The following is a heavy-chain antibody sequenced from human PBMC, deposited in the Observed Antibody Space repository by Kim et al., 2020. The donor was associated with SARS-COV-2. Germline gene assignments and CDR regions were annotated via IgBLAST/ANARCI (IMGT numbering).Heavy chain of an antibody. J-gene: IGHJ4*02. CDR1: GFSLSTSGEG. V-gene: IGHV2-5*02. CDR2: IYWDDDK. CDR3: AHRGERDYGDYRVGGWDY. Sequence: SGPTLVNPTQTLTLNCTFSGFSLSTSGEGVGWIRQPPGKALEWLTLIYWDDDKRYSPSLKSRLTITKDTSKNQVVLTMTNMDPVDTATYYCAHRGERDYGDYRVGGWDYWGQGTLITVSS. D-gene: IGHD4-17*01.